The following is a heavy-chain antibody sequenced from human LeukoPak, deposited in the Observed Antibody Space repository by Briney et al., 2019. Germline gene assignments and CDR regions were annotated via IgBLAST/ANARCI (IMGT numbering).Heavy chain of an antibody. Sequence: SETLSLTCTVSGGSISSSSYYWGWTRQPPGKGLEWIGSIYYSGSTYYNPSLKSRVTISVDTSKNQFSLKLSSVTAADTAVYYCARGARMRHCSSTSCYADNAFDIWGQGTMVTVSS. CDR2: IYYSGST. D-gene: IGHD2-2*01. J-gene: IGHJ3*02. CDR1: GGSISSSSYY. CDR3: ARGARMRHCSSTSCYADNAFDI. V-gene: IGHV4-39*01.